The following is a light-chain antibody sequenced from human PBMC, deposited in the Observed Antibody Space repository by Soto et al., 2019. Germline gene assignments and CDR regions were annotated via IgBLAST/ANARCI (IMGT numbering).Light chain of an antibody. CDR3: QQSYSTTWT. Sequence: EIVMTQSPATLSVSPGEGATLSCRASQSVSSKLAWYQQKPGQAPRLLIYGASTRATGIPARFSGSGSGTDFTLTISSLQPEDFATYSCQQSYSTTWTFGQGTKVDIK. CDR2: GAS. J-gene: IGKJ1*01. CDR1: QSVSSK. V-gene: IGKV3-15*01.